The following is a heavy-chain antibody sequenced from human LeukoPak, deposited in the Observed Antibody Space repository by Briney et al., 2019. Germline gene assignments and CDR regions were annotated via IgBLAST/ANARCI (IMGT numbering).Heavy chain of an antibody. CDR1: GFTFSSYA. V-gene: IGHV3-30-3*01. D-gene: IGHD7-27*01. J-gene: IGHJ4*02. CDR3: ARGLNSGGDY. CDR2: ISYDGSNK. Sequence: GSLRLSCAASGFTFSSYAMHWVRQAPGKGLEWVAVISYDGSNKYYADSVKGRFTISRDNSKNTLYLQMNSLRAEDTAVYYCARGLNSGGDYWGQGTLVTVSS.